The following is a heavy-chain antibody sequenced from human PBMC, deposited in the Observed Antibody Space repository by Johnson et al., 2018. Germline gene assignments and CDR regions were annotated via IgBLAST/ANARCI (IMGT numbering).Heavy chain of an antibody. CDR2: INPGDSET. V-gene: IGHV5-51*01. CDR1: GYRFTNYW. CDR3: AKVSSDTSGYFYEGLSYYYGMDV. D-gene: IGHD3-22*01. J-gene: IGHJ6*02. Sequence: VQLVQSGAEVKKPGESXKISCKGSGYRFTNYWIAWVRQMPGKGPEWMGIINPGDSETRYSPSFQGQVSISAYRSISAAYLQRRSPRASDRAMYYCAKVSSDTSGYFYEGLSYYYGMDVWGQGTTVTVSS.